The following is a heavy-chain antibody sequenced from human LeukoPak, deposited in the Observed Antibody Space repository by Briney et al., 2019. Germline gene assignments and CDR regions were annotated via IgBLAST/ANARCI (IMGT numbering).Heavy chain of an antibody. D-gene: IGHD2-15*01. CDR1: GGSFSGYY. J-gene: IGHJ4*02. CDR2: INHRGST. V-gene: IGHV4-34*01. Sequence: SETLSLTCAVYGGSFSGYYWSWIRQPPVKGQEWIGEINHRGSTNYNPSLKSRVTISVDTSKNQFSLKLSSVTAADTAVYYCARDRYCSGGSCPNFDYWGQGTLVTVSS. CDR3: ARDRYCSGGSCPNFDY.